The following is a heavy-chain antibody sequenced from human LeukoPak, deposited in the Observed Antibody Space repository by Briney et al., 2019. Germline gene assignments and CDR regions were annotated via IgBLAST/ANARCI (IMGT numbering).Heavy chain of an antibody. Sequence: GGSLRLSCAASGFIFDDYAMHWVRQAPGKGLEWVSGISWNSGSIGYADSVKGRFTISRDNAKNSLYLQMNSLRAEDMALYYCAKGPYYDFWSGYYFDYWGQGTLVTVSS. D-gene: IGHD3-3*01. V-gene: IGHV3-9*03. CDR3: AKGPYYDFWSGYYFDY. CDR1: GFIFDDYA. CDR2: ISWNSGSI. J-gene: IGHJ4*02.